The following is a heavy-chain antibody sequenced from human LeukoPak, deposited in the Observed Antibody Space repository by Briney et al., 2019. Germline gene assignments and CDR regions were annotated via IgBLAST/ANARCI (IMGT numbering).Heavy chain of an antibody. CDR1: GYTFTSYY. J-gene: IGHJ4*02. Sequence: ASVKVSCKASGYTFTSYYMHWVRQAPGQGLEWMGIINPSGGSTSYAQKFQGRVTMTRDTSTSTVYMELSSLRSEDTAVYYCARGAADRYYYDSSGYYYFDYWGQGTLVTVSS. V-gene: IGHV1-46*01. CDR2: INPSGGST. D-gene: IGHD3-22*01. CDR3: ARGAADRYYYDSSGYYYFDY.